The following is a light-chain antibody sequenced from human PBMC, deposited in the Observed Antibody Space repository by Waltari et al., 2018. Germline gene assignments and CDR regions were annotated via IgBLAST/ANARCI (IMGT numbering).Light chain of an antibody. J-gene: IGKJ4*01. CDR2: GAS. CDR1: QSVSSF. V-gene: IGKV3-15*01. Sequence: EVVMTQSPATLSVSPGERATLSCRASQSVSSFVAWYQQKPGQAPRPLIYGASTRATGIPARFSGSGSGTEFTLTISSLQSEDFAVYYCQQYNDWTPLTFGGGTKVEIK. CDR3: QQYNDWTPLT.